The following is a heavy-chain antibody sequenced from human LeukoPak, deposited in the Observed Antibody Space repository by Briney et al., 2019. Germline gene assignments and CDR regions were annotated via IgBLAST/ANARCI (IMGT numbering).Heavy chain of an antibody. CDR1: GGSISSYY. D-gene: IGHD5-18*01. Sequence: PSETLSLTCTVSGGSISSYYWSWIRQPPGKGLEWIGYIYYSGSTSYNPSLNSRVSISVDTSKNQFSLDMSSVTAADTAVYYCAGRGYSYGPRDYWGQGTLVTVSS. CDR2: IYYSGST. V-gene: IGHV4-59*08. J-gene: IGHJ4*02. CDR3: AGRGYSYGPRDY.